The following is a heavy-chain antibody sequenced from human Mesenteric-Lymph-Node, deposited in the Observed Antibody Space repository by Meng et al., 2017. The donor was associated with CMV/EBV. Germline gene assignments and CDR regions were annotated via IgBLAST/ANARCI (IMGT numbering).Heavy chain of an antibody. Sequence: SETLSLTCAVSGDSISRNLWWSWVRQPPGKCLEWIGEISYSGDTKYNPSLQSRATISSDTTNNRFSLRLNSVTAADTGVYYCAKVGRGAFDIWGQGTMVTVSS. CDR3: AKVGRGAFDI. CDR2: ISYSGDT. CDR1: GDSISRNLW. D-gene: IGHD3-10*01. V-gene: IGHV4-4*02. J-gene: IGHJ3*02.